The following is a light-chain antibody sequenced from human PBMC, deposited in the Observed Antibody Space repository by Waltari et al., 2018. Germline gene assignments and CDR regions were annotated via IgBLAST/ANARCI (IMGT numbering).Light chain of an antibody. J-gene: IGLJ3*02. CDR1: SRDVGGYTY. CDR3: CSFTSRSTWV. V-gene: IGLV2-14*01. Sequence: QSALTQPASVSGSPGQSITISCTGTSRDVGGYTYVSWYQQHPGKVPKLLIFDVSNRPSGVSNRFSGSKSGNTASLTISGLQAEDESDYYCCSFTSRSTWVFGGGTKLTVL. CDR2: DVS.